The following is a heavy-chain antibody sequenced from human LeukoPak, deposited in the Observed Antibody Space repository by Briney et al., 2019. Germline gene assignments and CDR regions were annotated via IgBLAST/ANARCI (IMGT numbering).Heavy chain of an antibody. CDR2: INHSGGT. V-gene: IGHV4-34*01. Sequence: SETLSLTCAVYGGSFSGYYWSWIRQPPGKGLEWIGEINHSGGTNYNPSLKSRVTISVDTSKNQFSLKLSSVTAADTAVYYCARVGRQWSRRYNWFDPWGQGTLVTVSS. D-gene: IGHD6-19*01. CDR1: GGSFSGYY. J-gene: IGHJ5*02. CDR3: ARVGRQWSRRYNWFDP.